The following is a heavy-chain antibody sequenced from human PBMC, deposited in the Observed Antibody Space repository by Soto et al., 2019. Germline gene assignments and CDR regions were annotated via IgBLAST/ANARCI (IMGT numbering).Heavy chain of an antibody. J-gene: IGHJ4*02. CDR2: ISYDGSNK. V-gene: IGHV3-30-3*01. D-gene: IGHD6-13*01. CDR1: GFTFSSYA. Sequence: QVQLVESGGGVVQPGRSLRLSCAACGFTFSSYAMHWVRQAPGKGLEWVAVISYDGSNKYYADSVKGRFTISRDNSKNTLYLQMNSLRAEDTAVYYCARDTQGDQQLVLDYWGQGTLVTVSS. CDR3: ARDTQGDQQLVLDY.